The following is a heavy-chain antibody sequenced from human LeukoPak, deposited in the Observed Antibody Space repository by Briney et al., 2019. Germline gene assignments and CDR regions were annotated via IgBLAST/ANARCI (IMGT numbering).Heavy chain of an antibody. CDR3: AKDGTSYYYDSSGHDYYYGMDV. J-gene: IGHJ6*02. CDR1: GFTFSSYA. D-gene: IGHD3-22*01. V-gene: IGHV3-23*01. Sequence: GGSLRLSCAASGFTFSSYAMSWVRQAPGKGLEWVSAISGSGGSTYYADSVKGRFTISRDNSKNTLYLQMNSLRAEDTAVYYCAKDGTSYYYDSSGHDYYYGMDVWGQGTTVTVSS. CDR2: ISGSGGST.